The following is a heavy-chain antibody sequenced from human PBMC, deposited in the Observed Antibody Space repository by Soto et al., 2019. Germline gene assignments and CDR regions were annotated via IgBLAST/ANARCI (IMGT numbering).Heavy chain of an antibody. V-gene: IGHV3-15*01. J-gene: IGHJ6*02. Sequence: PGGSLRLSWAASGFTFSNAWMSWVRQAPGKGREWVGRIKSKTDGGITDYAAPVTARSTISRDDSKTTRYLQMNSLKTEDTAVYYCTTEPGDTIGYYGMDVWGQGTTVTVPS. CDR2: IKSKTDGGIT. D-gene: IGHD4-17*01. CDR3: TTEPGDTIGYYGMDV. CDR1: GFTFSNAW.